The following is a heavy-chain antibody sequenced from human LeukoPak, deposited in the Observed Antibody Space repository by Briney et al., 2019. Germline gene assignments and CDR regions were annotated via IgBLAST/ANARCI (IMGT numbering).Heavy chain of an antibody. CDR2: ISGSGGST. V-gene: IGHV3-23*01. J-gene: IGHJ3*02. CDR1: GFTFSSYV. Sequence: GGSLRLSCAASGFTFSSYVMSWVRQAPGKGLEWVSAISGSGGSTYYADSVKGRFTISRDNSKNTLYLQMNSLRAEDTAVYYCAKGEGSGWSGDAFDIWGQGTMVTVSS. CDR3: AKGEGSGWSGDAFDI. D-gene: IGHD6-19*01.